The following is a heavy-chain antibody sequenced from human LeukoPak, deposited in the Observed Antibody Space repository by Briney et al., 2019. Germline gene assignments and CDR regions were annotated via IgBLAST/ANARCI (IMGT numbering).Heavy chain of an antibody. CDR2: ISSSSSYI. CDR3: ARARWAGYCSGGSCYDDY. V-gene: IGHV3-21*01. CDR1: GFTFSSYS. Sequence: GGSLRLSCAASGFTFSSYSMNWVRQAPGKGLEWVSSISSSSSYIYYADSVKGRFTISRDNAKNSLYLQMNSLRAEDTAVYYCARARWAGYCSGGSCYDDYWGQGTLATVSS. D-gene: IGHD2-15*01. J-gene: IGHJ4*02.